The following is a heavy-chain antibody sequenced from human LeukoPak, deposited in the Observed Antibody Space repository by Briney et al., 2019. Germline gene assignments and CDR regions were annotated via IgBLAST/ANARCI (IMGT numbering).Heavy chain of an antibody. J-gene: IGHJ6*02. CDR2: ISNSGGST. Sequence: GGSLRLSCAASGFTFRTYAMTWVRQAPGKGLEWVSAISNSGGSTYYADSVRGRFTISRDNSKNTLYLQMNSLRAEDTAVYYCARDEDYGGNSGPYYYYGMDVWGQGTTVTVSS. V-gene: IGHV3-23*01. D-gene: IGHD4-23*01. CDR3: ARDEDYGGNSGPYYYYGMDV. CDR1: GFTFRTYA.